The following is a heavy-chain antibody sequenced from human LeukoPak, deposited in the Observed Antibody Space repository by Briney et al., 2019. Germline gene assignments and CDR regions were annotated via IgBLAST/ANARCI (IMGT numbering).Heavy chain of an antibody. CDR1: GFTFSSYA. D-gene: IGHD2-8*01. J-gene: IGHJ6*02. Sequence: GGSLRLSCAASGFTFSSYAMSWVRQAPGKGLEWVSVIYSGGSAYYADSVKGRFTISRDNSKNTLYLQMNSLRAEDTAVYYCATSMLRGYYYGMDVWGQGTTVTVSS. CDR3: ATSMLRGYYYGMDV. V-gene: IGHV3-53*01. CDR2: IYSGGSA.